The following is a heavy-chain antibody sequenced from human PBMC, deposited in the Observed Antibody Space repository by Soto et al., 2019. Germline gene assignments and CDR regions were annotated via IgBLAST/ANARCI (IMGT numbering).Heavy chain of an antibody. CDR2: IYYSGST. V-gene: IGHV4-39*01. Sequence: SETLSLTCTVSGGSISSSSYYWGWIRQPPGKGLEWIGSIYYSGSTYYNPSLKSRVTISVDTSKNQFSLKLSSVTAADTAVYYCAGSTYYYGSGSYYYFDYWGQGTLVTVSS. CDR3: AGSTYYYGSGSYYYFDY. D-gene: IGHD3-10*01. J-gene: IGHJ4*02. CDR1: GGSISSSSYY.